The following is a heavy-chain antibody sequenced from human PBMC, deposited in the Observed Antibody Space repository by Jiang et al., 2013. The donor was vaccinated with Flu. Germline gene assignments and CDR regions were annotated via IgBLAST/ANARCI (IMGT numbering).Heavy chain of an antibody. CDR3: ARLTWDDFSYYGMDV. CDR1: GFSLNTSGMC. V-gene: IGHV2-70*01. D-gene: IGHD1-26*01. J-gene: IGHJ6*02. Sequence: KPTQTLTLTCTFSGFSLNTSGMCVSWIRQPPGKALEWLALIDWDNDKYYSASLKTRLTISRDTSKNQVVLTMTNMDPVDTATYYCARLTWDDFSYYGMDVWGQGTTVTVSS. CDR2: IDWDNDK.